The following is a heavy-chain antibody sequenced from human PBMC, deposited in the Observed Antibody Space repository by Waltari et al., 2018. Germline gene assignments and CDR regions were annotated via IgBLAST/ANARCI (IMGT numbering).Heavy chain of an antibody. V-gene: IGHV1-69*01. CDR2: IIPIFGTA. Sequence: QVQLVQAGAEVKKPGSSVKVSCKASGGTFRRYAIRWVRQAPGQGLEGMGGIIPIFGTANYAQKFQGRVTITADESTSTAYMELSSLRSEDTAVYYCAREGGILTGFFDYWGQGTLVTVSS. D-gene: IGHD3-9*01. CDR3: AREGGILTGFFDY. J-gene: IGHJ4*02. CDR1: GGTFRRYA.